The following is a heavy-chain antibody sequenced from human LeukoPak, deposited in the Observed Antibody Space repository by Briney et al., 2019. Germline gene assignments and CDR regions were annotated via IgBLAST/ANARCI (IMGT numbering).Heavy chain of an antibody. CDR1: GGSISSGGYS. CDR3: ARDCSGDCGDYFDY. J-gene: IGHJ4*02. D-gene: IGHD2-21*02. CDR2: IYHSGST. Sequence: SETLSLTCAVSGGSISSGGYSWSWIRQPPGKGLEWIGYIYHSGSTYYNPSLKSRVTISVDRSKNQFSLKLSSVTAADTAVYYCARDCSGDCGDYFDYWGQGTLVTVSS. V-gene: IGHV4-30-2*01.